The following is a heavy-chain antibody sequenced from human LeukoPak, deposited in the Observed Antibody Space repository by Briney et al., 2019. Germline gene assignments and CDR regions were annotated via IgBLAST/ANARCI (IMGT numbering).Heavy chain of an antibody. CDR1: GGSISSGGYY. CDR3: ARRSSSSGYFDY. D-gene: IGHD6-6*01. J-gene: IGHJ4*02. Sequence: SETLSLTCTVSGGSISSGGYYWSCIRQHPGKGLEWMGYIYYSGRTYYNPPLESRVIISLDTSKNQFSLKLSSVTAADTAVYYCARRSSSSGYFDYWGQGTLVTVSS. V-gene: IGHV4-31*03. CDR2: IYYSGRT.